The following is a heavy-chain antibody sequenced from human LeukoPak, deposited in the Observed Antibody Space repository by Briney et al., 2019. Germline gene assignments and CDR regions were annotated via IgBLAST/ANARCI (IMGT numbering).Heavy chain of an antibody. D-gene: IGHD1-26*01. J-gene: IGHJ4*02. V-gene: IGHV1-69-2*01. CDR1: GYTFTDYY. CDR2: VDPEDGET. CDR3: ALLVGATFPFDY. Sequence: ASVKISCKVSGYTFTDYYMHWVQQAPGKGLEWMGLVDPEDGETIYAEKFQGRVTITADTPTDTAYMELSSLRSEDTAVYYCALLVGATFPFDYWGQGTLVTVSS.